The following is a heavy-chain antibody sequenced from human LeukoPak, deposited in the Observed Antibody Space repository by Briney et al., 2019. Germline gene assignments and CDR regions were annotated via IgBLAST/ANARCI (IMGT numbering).Heavy chain of an antibody. CDR3: ARRYYYGSGTNWFDP. Sequence: SETLSLTCTASDDSISSSSYYWGWIRQPPGKGLEWIGSIYYSGSTYYNPSLKSRVTISVDTSKNQFSLKLSSVTAADTAVYYCARRYYYGSGTNWFDPWGQGTLVAVSS. J-gene: IGHJ5*02. CDR1: DDSISSSSYY. CDR2: IYYSGST. D-gene: IGHD3-10*01. V-gene: IGHV4-39*01.